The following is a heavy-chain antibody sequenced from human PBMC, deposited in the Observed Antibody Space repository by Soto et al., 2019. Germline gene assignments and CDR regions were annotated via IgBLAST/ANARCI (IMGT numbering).Heavy chain of an antibody. CDR1: GFTFSTYS. V-gene: IGHV3-23*01. J-gene: IGHJ4*02. CDR2: ISGNSDIT. CDR3: AKPSSGWYSGFDC. Sequence: CAASGFTFSTYSMSWVRQAPGKRLEWVSVISGNSDITYYADSVRGRFTISRDYSKNTLYLQMNSLRAEYTAVYYCAKPSSGWYSGFDCWGQGTLVTVSS. D-gene: IGHD6-19*01.